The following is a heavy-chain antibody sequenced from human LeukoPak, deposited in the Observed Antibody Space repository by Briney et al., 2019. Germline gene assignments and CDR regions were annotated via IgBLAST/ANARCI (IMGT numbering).Heavy chain of an antibody. CDR1: GFTFSNYG. Sequence: PGRSLRLSCAASGFTFSNYGMHWIRQAPGKGLEWVAVLWHDNNRYYGESVKGRFTVFRDSSKNTVELQMESLRAEDTATYYCAKPISGGLAVTADWFHPWGQGTLVVVSS. D-gene: IGHD6-19*01. CDR2: LWHDNNR. CDR3: AKPISGGLAVTADWFHP. J-gene: IGHJ5*01. V-gene: IGHV3-33*06.